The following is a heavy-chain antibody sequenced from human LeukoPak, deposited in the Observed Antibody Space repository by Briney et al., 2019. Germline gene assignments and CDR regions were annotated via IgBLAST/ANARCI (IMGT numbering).Heavy chain of an antibody. CDR2: ISGSGGST. V-gene: IGHV3-23*01. D-gene: IGHD1-14*01. J-gene: IGHJ4*02. Sequence: PGGSLRLSCAASGFTFSSYAMSWVRQAPGKGLEWVSAISGSGGSTYYADSVKGRFTISRDNSKNTLYLQMNSLRAEDTAVYYCATDHKQSRAFDYWGQGTLVTVSS. CDR1: GFTFSSYA. CDR3: ATDHKQSRAFDY.